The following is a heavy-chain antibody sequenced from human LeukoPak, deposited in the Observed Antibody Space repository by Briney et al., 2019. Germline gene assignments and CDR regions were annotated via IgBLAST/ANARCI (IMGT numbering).Heavy chain of an antibody. D-gene: IGHD3-16*01. CDR1: GFSFSSYG. Sequence: PGGSLRLSCAGSGFSFSSYGMNCVRQAPGKGLEWVSYISISSSTIYYADSVKGRFTISRDNAKNSLYLQMNSLRGEDTAVYYCARVLGGDTGGFDYWGQGTLVTVSS. CDR3: ARVLGGDTGGFDY. CDR2: ISISSSTI. V-gene: IGHV3-48*01. J-gene: IGHJ4*02.